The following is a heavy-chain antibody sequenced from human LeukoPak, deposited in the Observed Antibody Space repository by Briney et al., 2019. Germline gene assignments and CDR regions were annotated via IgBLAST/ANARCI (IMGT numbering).Heavy chain of an antibody. CDR3: ATASGGGWYSGPSAFDI. Sequence: GESLKISCKGSGHSFNSYWIGWVRQMPGKGLEWMGIFYPGDSDTRYSPSFKGQVTISADKSINTAYLQWSSLKASDTAMYYCATASGGGWYSGPSAFDIWGQGTMVTVSS. CDR2: FYPGDSDT. D-gene: IGHD2-15*01. V-gene: IGHV5-51*01. CDR1: GHSFNSYW. J-gene: IGHJ3*02.